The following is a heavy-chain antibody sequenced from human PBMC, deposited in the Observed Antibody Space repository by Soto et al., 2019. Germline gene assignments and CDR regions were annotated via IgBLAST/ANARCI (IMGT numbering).Heavy chain of an antibody. Sequence: SETLSLTCTVSGGSMSSNYWTWIRQSPGKGLEWIGYIYYTGSTKYNPSLKSRVTISLDTSKNQFSLRLTSVTSADTAVYYCARGGSYGDFLDYWGQGAQVTASS. J-gene: IGHJ4*02. CDR1: GGSMSSNY. CDR2: IYYTGST. V-gene: IGHV4-59*01. CDR3: ARGGSYGDFLDY. D-gene: IGHD4-17*01.